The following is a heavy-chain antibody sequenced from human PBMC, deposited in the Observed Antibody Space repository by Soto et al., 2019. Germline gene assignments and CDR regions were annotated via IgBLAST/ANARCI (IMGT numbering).Heavy chain of an antibody. CDR1: GGSFSGNY. D-gene: IGHD3-3*01. CDR2: INHSGSS. CDR3: ARDSVNFGLYYMDV. Sequence: SETLSLTCAVYGGSFSGNYWTWIRQPPGKGLEWIAEINHSGSSNYNPSLRGRVTISIDTAKNQFSLRLNSVTAADTAVYYCARDSVNFGLYYMDVWGKGTTVTVSS. V-gene: IGHV4-34*01. J-gene: IGHJ6*03.